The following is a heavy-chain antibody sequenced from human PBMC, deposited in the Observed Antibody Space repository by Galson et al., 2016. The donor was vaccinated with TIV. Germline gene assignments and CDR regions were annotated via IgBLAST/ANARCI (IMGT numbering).Heavy chain of an antibody. Sequence: SVKVSCKAPAYTFTIYGISWVRQAPGQGLEWMGWISTYNGDTNYEQKFQGRVTITADTSTSTAYMELRSLRSDDTAVYYCARDKGDLRDFHNYGMDVWGQGTTVTVSS. V-gene: IGHV1-18*01. CDR3: ARDKGDLRDFHNYGMDV. J-gene: IGHJ6*02. D-gene: IGHD4-17*01. CDR1: AYTFTIYG. CDR2: ISTYNGDT.